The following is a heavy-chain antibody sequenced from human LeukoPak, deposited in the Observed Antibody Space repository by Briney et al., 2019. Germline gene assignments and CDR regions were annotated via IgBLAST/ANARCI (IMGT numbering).Heavy chain of an antibody. Sequence: GGSLRLSCAASGFTFSSYSMNWVRQAPGKGLEWVSFISSSSAHINYADSVKGRFTISRDNPRNSLYLQTNSLRAEDTAVYYCARAIGGSYTAIDYWGQGTLVTVSS. D-gene: IGHD1-26*01. V-gene: IGHV3-21*01. CDR2: ISSSSAHI. CDR1: GFTFSSYS. CDR3: ARAIGGSYTAIDY. J-gene: IGHJ4*02.